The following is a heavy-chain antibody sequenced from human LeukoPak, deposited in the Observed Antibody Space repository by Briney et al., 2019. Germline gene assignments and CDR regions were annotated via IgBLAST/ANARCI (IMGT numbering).Heavy chain of an antibody. Sequence: GESLKISCKGSGYSFTSYWIGWVRQMPGKGLEWMGIIYPRDSDTRYSPSFQGQVTISADKSISTAYLQWSSLKASDTATYYCARPALYCSSTVCPPYMDVWGKGTTVTVSS. J-gene: IGHJ6*03. CDR3: ARPALYCSSTVCPPYMDV. CDR1: GYSFTSYW. CDR2: IYPRDSDT. V-gene: IGHV5-51*01. D-gene: IGHD2-2*01.